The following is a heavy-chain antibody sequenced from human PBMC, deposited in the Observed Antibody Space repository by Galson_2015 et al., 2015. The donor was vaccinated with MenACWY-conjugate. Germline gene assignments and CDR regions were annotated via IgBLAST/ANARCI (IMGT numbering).Heavy chain of an antibody. V-gene: IGHV5-51*01. CDR1: GYSFTNYW. D-gene: IGHD5-12*01. J-gene: IGHJ4*02. Sequence: QSGAEVKKPGESLKISCKGSGYSFTNYWIGWVRQMPGKGLEWMGTIYPGDSDTTYSPSFQGQVTISVDRSFSTAYLQWSSLKASDTAMYYCARRGSTGYGDFDYWGQGTLVTVSS. CDR2: IYPGDSDT. CDR3: ARRGSTGYGDFDY.